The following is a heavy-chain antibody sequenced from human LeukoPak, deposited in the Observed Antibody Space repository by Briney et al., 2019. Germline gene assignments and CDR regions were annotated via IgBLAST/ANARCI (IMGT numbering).Heavy chain of an antibody. D-gene: IGHD2-2*01. V-gene: IGHV1-18*01. Sequence: ASVKVSCKASGYTFTSYGISWVRQAPGQGLEWMGWISAYNGNTNYAQKLQGRVTMTTDTPTSTAYMELRSLRSDDTAVYYCARDGLAGYIVVVPASPFDYWGQGTLVTVSS. CDR2: ISAYNGNT. J-gene: IGHJ4*02. CDR1: GYTFTSYG. CDR3: ARDGLAGYIVVVPASPFDY.